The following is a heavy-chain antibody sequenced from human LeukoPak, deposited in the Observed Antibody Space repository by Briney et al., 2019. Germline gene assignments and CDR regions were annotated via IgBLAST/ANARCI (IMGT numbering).Heavy chain of an antibody. V-gene: IGHV3-23*01. CDR1: GFTFSSNP. D-gene: IGHD5-24*01. CDR3: VRGSGGDGYSYWGDY. J-gene: IGHJ4*02. CDR2: ICGSDTST. Sequence: GRSLRLSCAASGFTFSSNPMAWVRQAPGKGLEWVSGICGSDTSTNYADSVKGRFTISRDNSKNTLYLQMNSLRADDTAVYYCVRGSGGDGYSYWGDYWGQGTLVTVSP.